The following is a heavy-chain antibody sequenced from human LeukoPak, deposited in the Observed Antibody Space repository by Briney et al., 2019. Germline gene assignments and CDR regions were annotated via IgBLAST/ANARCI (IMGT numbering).Heavy chain of an antibody. CDR1: GFTFSNYD. CDR3: ARGSNTHFDY. V-gene: IGHV3-13*04. Sequence: PGGSLRLSCAAYGFTFSNYDMHWVRQATGKGLEWVSAIGTAGDTYYPGSVRGRFTMSRENAKNSLYLQMNSLAAGDTAVYYCARGSNTHFDYWGQGILVTVYS. D-gene: IGHD2-8*01. J-gene: IGHJ4*02. CDR2: IGTAGDT.